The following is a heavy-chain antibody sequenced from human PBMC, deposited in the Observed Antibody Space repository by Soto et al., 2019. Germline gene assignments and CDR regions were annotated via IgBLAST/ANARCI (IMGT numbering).Heavy chain of an antibody. V-gene: IGHV3-15*01. D-gene: IGHD3-22*01. CDR2: IKSKTDCGTT. Sequence: PGGSLRLSCAASGFTFSNAWISWCRQAPGKGLEWVGRIKSKTDCGTTDYAAPVKGRFTISRDDSKNTLYLQMNSLNTEDTAVYYCTTGLSMIVVELDIWGQGTMVTVSS. J-gene: IGHJ3*02. CDR1: GFTFSNAW. CDR3: TTGLSMIVVELDI.